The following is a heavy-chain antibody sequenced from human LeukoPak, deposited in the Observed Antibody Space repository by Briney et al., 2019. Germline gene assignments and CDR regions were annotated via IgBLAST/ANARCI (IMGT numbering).Heavy chain of an antibody. CDR1: GGSISSYY. V-gene: IGHV4-59*08. CDR2: IYYSGST. D-gene: IGHD3-9*01. Sequence: PSETLSLTCTVSGGSISSYYWSWIRQPPGKGLEWIGYIYYSGSTNYNPSLKSRVTMSVDTSKNQFSLKLSSVTAADTAVYYCARATPRYFDWPRIDYWGQGTLVTVSS. J-gene: IGHJ4*02. CDR3: ARATPRYFDWPRIDY.